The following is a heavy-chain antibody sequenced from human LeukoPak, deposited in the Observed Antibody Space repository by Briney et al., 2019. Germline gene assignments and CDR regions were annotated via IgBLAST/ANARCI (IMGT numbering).Heavy chain of an antibody. J-gene: IGHJ3*02. D-gene: IGHD2/OR15-2a*01. CDR1: GGTFNNYDFTFTSYA. CDR3: AGFFYDKCKAAFDI. V-gene: IGHV1-69*15. CDR2: IIPVYGRA. Sequence: SVKLSCKASGGTFNNYDFTFTSYAITGVRQASGQGLEGMGMIIPVYGRAAYPQKFQRQVTIPAEESTRPVTMQLSSLRSEDTAVYYCAGFFYDKCKAAFDIWGQGTVVTVS.